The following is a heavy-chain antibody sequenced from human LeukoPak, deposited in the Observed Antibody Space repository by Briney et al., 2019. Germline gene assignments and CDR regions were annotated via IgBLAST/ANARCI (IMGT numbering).Heavy chain of an antibody. J-gene: IGHJ4*02. CDR1: GYTFTGYY. CDR3: ARPDYGSGNYYYFEY. CDR2: INPNSGGT. V-gene: IGHV1-2*02. D-gene: IGHD3-10*01. Sequence: ASLKVSCKASGYTFTGYYIHWVRQAPGQGLEWLGWINPNSGGTNYAQKFQGGVTMTRDTSINTAYMELNRLRLDDTAVYYCARPDYGSGNYYYFEYWGQGTLVTVSS.